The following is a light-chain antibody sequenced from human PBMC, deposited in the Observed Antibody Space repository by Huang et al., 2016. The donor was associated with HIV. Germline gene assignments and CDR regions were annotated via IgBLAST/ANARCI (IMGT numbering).Light chain of an antibody. CDR3: QQRSIWPPLT. Sequence: EIVLTQSPVTLSLSPGERATLSCRASQSVSKYLAWYQKKPGQATRLLIYDASNRATGVPARFSGSGSGTDCTLTINSLEAEDFAVYYCQQRSIWPPLTFGGGTKVEVK. CDR1: QSVSKY. CDR2: DAS. V-gene: IGKV3-11*01. J-gene: IGKJ4*01.